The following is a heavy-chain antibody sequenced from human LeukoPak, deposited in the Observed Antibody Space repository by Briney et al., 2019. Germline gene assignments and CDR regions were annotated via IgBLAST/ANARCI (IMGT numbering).Heavy chain of an antibody. CDR3: VRDGDKLFQH. D-gene: IGHD3-3*01. V-gene: IGHV4-38-2*02. CDR2: IYHSGNT. CDR1: GYSINSDYC. J-gene: IGHJ1*01. Sequence: SETLSLTCAVSGYSINSDYCWGWIRQPPGKGLEWIGHIYHSGNTNYNSSLKSRVTISVDTSKNQFSLNLRSVTAADTAVYYCVRDGDKLFQHWGQGTLVTVSS.